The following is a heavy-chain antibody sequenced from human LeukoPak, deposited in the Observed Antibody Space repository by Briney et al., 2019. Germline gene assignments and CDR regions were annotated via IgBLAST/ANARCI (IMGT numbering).Heavy chain of an antibody. Sequence: GRSLRLSCAASGFTFRSYGMHWVRQAPGKGLEWVAVIWYDGSNKYYADSVKGRFTVSRDDSKNTLYLQMNSLRAEDTAVYYCATAVASSSGWYADYWGQGTLVTVSS. CDR3: ATAVASSSGWYADY. CDR1: GFTFRSYG. D-gene: IGHD6-19*01. CDR2: IWYDGSNK. V-gene: IGHV3-33*01. J-gene: IGHJ4*02.